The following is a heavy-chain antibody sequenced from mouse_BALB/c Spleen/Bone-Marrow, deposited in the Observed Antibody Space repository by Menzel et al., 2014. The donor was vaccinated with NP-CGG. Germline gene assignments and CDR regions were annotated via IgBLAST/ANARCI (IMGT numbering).Heavy chain of an antibody. CDR2: IDPANGNT. D-gene: IGHD4-1*01. V-gene: IGHV14-3*02. CDR1: GFNIKDTY. CDR3: ARWEYYTMDY. J-gene: IGHJ4*01. Sequence: EVQLQESGAELVKPGASVKLSCTASGFNIKDTYMHWVKQRPEQGLEWIGRIDPANGNTKYDPKFQGKATITADTSSNTAYLQLSSLTSEDTAVYYCARWEYYTMDYWGQGTSVTVSS.